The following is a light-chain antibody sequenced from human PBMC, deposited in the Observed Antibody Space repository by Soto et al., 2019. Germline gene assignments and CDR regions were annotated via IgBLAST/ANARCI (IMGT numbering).Light chain of an antibody. J-gene: IGKJ3*01. CDR2: AAS. CDR3: QQSHTFPLT. Sequence: DIEMTQSPSSLSASVGDRVTITCRASQTIASHLNWYQQKPGEAPKLLIYAASSLQSGVPSRFTGTSSGTTFTLIISSLQPEDFATYSCQQSHTFPLTFGPGTRVETK. CDR1: QTIASH. V-gene: IGKV1-39*01.